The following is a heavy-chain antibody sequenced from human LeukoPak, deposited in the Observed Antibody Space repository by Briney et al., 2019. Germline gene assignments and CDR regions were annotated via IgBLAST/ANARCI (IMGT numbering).Heavy chain of an antibody. Sequence: PPETLSLTCIVSGGSISSSTYYWGWIRQPPGKGLEWIGSIDYSGSTYYNPSLKSRVTISVDTSKNQFSLKLSSVTAADTAGYYCARWYDYDSKGYSYYFDYWGQGTLVTVSS. CDR3: ARWYDYDSKGYSYYFDY. J-gene: IGHJ4*02. CDR1: GGSISSSTYY. D-gene: IGHD3-22*01. CDR2: IDYSGST. V-gene: IGHV4-39*07.